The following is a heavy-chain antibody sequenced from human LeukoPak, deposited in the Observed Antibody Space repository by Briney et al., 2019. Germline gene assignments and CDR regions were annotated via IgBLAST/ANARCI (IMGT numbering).Heavy chain of an antibody. D-gene: IGHD3-3*01. CDR3: AGRNYYDFWSGYWNWFDP. CDR2: IYYSGST. Sequence: SETLSLTCTVSGGSTSSYHWSWIRQPPGKGLEWIGYIYYSGSTNYNPSLKSRVTISVDTSKNQFSLKLSSVTAADTAVYYCAGRNYYDFWSGYWNWFDPWGQGTLVTVSS. J-gene: IGHJ5*02. CDR1: GGSTSSYH. V-gene: IGHV4-59*01.